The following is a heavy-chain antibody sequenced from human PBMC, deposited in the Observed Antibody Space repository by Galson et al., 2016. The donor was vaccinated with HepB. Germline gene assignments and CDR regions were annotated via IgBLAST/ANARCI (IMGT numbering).Heavy chain of an antibody. CDR1: GFTLNIYT. V-gene: IGHV3-30*04. CDR2: ISHDGKKK. D-gene: IGHD4-17*01. J-gene: IGHJ4*02. Sequence: SLRLSCAASGFTLNIYTMYWVRQAPGKGLEWVAVISHDGKKKYIADSLKGRFTISRDNSKSTVYLQMNSLRAEDTAVYYCARGAGTVMPVIYFDYWGQGAPVTVSS. CDR3: ARGAGTVMPVIYFDY.